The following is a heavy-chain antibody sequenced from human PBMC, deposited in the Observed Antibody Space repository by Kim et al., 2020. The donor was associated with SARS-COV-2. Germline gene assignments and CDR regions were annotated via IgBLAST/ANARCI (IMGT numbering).Heavy chain of an antibody. D-gene: IGHD2-21*02. CDR1: GGSISSGDYY. CDR2: IYYSGST. CDR3: AREFSDHTPGY. V-gene: IGHV4-30-4*01. Sequence: SETLSLTCTVSGGSISSGDYYWSWIRQPPGKGLEWIGYIYYSGSTYYNPSLKSRVTISVDTSKNQFSLKLSSVTAADTAVYYCAREFSDHTPGYWGQGTLVSVSS. J-gene: IGHJ4*02.